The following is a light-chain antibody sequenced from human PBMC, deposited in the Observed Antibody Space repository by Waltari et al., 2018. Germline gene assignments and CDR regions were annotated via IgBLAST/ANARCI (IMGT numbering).Light chain of an antibody. V-gene: IGLV2-14*03. CDR2: DVS. J-gene: IGLJ2*01. CDR1: SSDVGRYNY. CDR3: NSYASNSNGL. Sequence: QSALTQPASVSGSPGQSITISCTGTSSDVGRYNYVPWYQQHPGKALKLLIYDVSKRPSWVPSRFSGSKSGNTSSLTISGLQAADEAHYYCNSYASNSNGLFGGGTKLTIL.